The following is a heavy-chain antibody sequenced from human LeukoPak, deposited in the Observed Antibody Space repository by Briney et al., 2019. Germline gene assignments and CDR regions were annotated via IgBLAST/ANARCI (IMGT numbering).Heavy chain of an antibody. CDR1: GFKFDDYG. J-gene: IGHJ4*02. CDR2: INWNGGST. CDR3: ARVLEITAYFDY. Sequence: GGSLRLSCTASGFKFDDYGMTWVRQAPGKGLEWVSGINWNGGSTGYADSVKGRFTISRDNAKNSLYLQMNSLRAEDTALYYCARVLEITAYFDYWGQGTLVTVSS. D-gene: IGHD1-1*01. V-gene: IGHV3-20*04.